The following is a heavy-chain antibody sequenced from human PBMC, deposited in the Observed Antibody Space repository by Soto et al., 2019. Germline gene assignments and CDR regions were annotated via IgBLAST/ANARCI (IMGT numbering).Heavy chain of an antibody. Sequence: QLQLQESGPGLVKPSETLSLTCTVSGGSISSSSYYWGWIRQPPGKGLEWIGSIYYSGSTYYNPSLKSRVTLSVYTSKNQFSLKLSSVTAADTAVYYCARHPQDYDSSGSDYWGQGTLVTVSS. V-gene: IGHV4-39*01. CDR3: ARHPQDYDSSGSDY. J-gene: IGHJ4*02. CDR2: IYYSGST. D-gene: IGHD3-22*01. CDR1: GGSISSSSYY.